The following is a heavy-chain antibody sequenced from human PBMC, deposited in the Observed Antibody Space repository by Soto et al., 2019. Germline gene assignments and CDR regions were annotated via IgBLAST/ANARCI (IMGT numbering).Heavy chain of an antibody. CDR1: GGSISGGDYY. J-gene: IGHJ4*02. CDR2: IYYSGIT. Sequence: PSETLSLTCTVSGGSISGGDYYWSWIRQPPGKGLEWIGYIYYSGITFYNPSLKSRVSISLDTSKSQFSLKLNSVTAADTAVYYCAREGFSNYPDYWGQGTLVTVSS. V-gene: IGHV4-30-4*01. D-gene: IGHD1-1*01. CDR3: AREGFSNYPDY.